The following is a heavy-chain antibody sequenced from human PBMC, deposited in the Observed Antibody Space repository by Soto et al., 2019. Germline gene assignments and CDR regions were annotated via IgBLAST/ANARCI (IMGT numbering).Heavy chain of an antibody. Sequence: GASVKVSCKASGYTFTSYGIGWVRQAPGQGLEWMGWISAYNGNTNYAQKFQGRVTMTTDTSTSTAYMELRSLRSDDTAVYYCARGVGSGSYYNQYNWFDPWGQGTLVTVSS. D-gene: IGHD3-10*01. CDR2: ISAYNGNT. V-gene: IGHV1-18*01. CDR1: GYTFTSYG. J-gene: IGHJ5*02. CDR3: ARGVGSGSYYNQYNWFDP.